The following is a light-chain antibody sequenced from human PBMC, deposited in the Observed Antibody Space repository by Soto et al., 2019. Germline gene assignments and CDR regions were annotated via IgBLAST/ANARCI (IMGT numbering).Light chain of an antibody. CDR2: LGS. V-gene: IGKV2-28*01. CDR3: MQALETLWT. Sequence: DTVLTQSPVSLPVTPGEPASISCRSSQSLLHRNGYNYLDWYLQKPGQSPQLLIYLGSNRASGVPDRFSGSGSGTDFTLKICRVEDEDVGIYYCMQALETLWTFGQGTKVEIK. J-gene: IGKJ1*01. CDR1: QSLLHRNGYNY.